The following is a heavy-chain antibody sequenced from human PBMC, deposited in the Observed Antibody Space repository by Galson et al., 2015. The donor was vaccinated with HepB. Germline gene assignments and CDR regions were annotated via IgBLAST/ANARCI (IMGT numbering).Heavy chain of an antibody. CDR3: ARRSSSAAVGRGLDV. D-gene: IGHD6-6*01. J-gene: IGHJ6*02. Sequence: LEWMGIFYPGDSDTRYSPSFQGQVTISADKSISTAYLQWSSLKASDTAVYYCARRSSSAAVGRGLDVWGQGTTVTVSS. CDR2: FYPGDSDT. V-gene: IGHV5-51*01.